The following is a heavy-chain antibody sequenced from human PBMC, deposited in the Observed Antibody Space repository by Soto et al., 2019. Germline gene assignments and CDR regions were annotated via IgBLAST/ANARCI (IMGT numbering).Heavy chain of an antibody. CDR2: IYYSGST. CDR1: GGSISSSSYY. Sequence: QLQLQESGPGLVKPSETLSLTCTVSGGSISSSSYYWGWIRQPPGKGLEWIGSIYYSGSTYYNPSLKSRVTISVDTSKNQFSLKLSSVTAADTAVYYCARLFRRLWFGELFGGSFDYWGQGTLVTVSS. CDR3: ARLFRRLWFGELFGGSFDY. V-gene: IGHV4-39*01. D-gene: IGHD3-10*01. J-gene: IGHJ4*02.